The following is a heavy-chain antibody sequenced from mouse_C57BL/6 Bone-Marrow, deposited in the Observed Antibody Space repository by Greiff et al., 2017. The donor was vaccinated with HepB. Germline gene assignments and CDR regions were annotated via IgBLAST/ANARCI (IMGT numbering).Heavy chain of an antibody. J-gene: IGHJ1*03. CDR1: GFTFSSYA. Sequence: DVKLVESGGGLVKPGGSLKLSCAASGFTFSSYAMSWVRQTPEKRLEWVATISDGGSYTYYPDNVKGRFTISRDNAKNNLYLQMSHLKSEDTAMYYCARDRPRVTTWYFDVWGTGTTVTVSS. CDR3: ARDRPRVTTWYFDV. CDR2: ISDGGSYT. V-gene: IGHV5-4*01. D-gene: IGHD2-2*01.